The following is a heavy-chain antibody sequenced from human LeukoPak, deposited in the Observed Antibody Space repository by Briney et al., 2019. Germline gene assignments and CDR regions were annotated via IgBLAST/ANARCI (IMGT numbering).Heavy chain of an antibody. J-gene: IGHJ5*02. V-gene: IGHV4-59*01. CDR2: IYYSGST. CDR3: ARMGDCVDPGWFDP. CDR1: GGSISSYY. Sequence: SETLSLTCTVSGGSISSYYWSWIRQPPGKGLEWIGYIYYSGSTNYNPSLKSRVTISVDTSKNQFSLKLSSVTAADTAVYYCARMGDCVDPGWFDPWGQGTLVTVSS. D-gene: IGHD2-21*02.